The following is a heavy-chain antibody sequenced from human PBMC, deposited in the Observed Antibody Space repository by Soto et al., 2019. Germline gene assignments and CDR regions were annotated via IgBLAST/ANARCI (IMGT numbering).Heavy chain of an antibody. CDR2: NSSSRSTI. CDR1: GFTFSSYS. J-gene: IGHJ1*01. Sequence: EVQLVESGGGLVQPGGSPRLSCAASGFTFSSYSMNWVRQAPGKGLEWVSYNSSSRSTIYYADSVKGRFTISRDNAKKSQYMEMNSLRDEDTAVYYCERDDRDGYFQHWGQGTLVTVSS. CDR3: ERDDRDGYFQH. V-gene: IGHV3-48*02.